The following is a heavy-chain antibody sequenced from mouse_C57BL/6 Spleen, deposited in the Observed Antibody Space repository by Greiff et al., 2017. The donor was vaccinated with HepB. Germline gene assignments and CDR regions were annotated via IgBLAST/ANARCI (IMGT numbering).Heavy chain of an antibody. CDR2: IYPGDGDT. D-gene: IGHD1-1*01. V-gene: IGHV1-80*01. CDR3: ARMGYYGSPLGY. Sequence: VKLQESGAELVKPGASVKISCKASGYAFSSYWMNWVKQRPGKGLEWIGQIYPGDGDTNYNGKFKGKATLTADKSSSTAYMQLSSLTSEDSAVYFCARMGYYGSPLGYWGQGTLVTVSA. J-gene: IGHJ3*01. CDR1: GYAFSSYW.